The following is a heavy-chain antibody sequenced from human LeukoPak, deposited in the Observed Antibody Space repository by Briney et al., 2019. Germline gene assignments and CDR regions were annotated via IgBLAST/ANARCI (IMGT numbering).Heavy chain of an antibody. CDR3: ARDGVFDY. D-gene: IGHD3-10*01. J-gene: IGHJ4*02. CDR2: INPSGYYT. CDR1: GYTFTTYN. Sequence: ASVKVSCKASGYTFTTYNIHWLRQAPGQGLEWMGIINPSGYYTTYAQKFQGRVTMTRDTSTSTVHMELSSLTSEDTAVYYCARDGVFDYWGQGTLVTVSS. V-gene: IGHV1-46*01.